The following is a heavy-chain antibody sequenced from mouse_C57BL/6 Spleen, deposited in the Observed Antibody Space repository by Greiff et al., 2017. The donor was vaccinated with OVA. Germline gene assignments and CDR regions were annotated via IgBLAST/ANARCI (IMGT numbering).Heavy chain of an antibody. CDR2: INPNYGTT. V-gene: IGHV1-39*01. D-gene: IGHD2-4*01. J-gene: IGHJ1*03. CDR1: GYSFTDYN. CDR3: ARYTDYDYDWYFDG. Sequence: VHVKQSGPELVKPGASVKISCKASGYSFTDYNMNWVKQSNGKSLEWIGVINPNYGTTSYNQKFKGKATLTVDQSSSTAYMQLNSLTSEDSAVYYCARYTDYDYDWYFDGWGTGTTVTVSS.